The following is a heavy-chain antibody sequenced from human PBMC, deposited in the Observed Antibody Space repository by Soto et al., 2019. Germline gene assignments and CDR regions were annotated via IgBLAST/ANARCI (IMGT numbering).Heavy chain of an antibody. CDR3: AREEYYYGSGAFFDY. D-gene: IGHD3-10*01. CDR1: GGTFSSYT. CDR2: IIPILGIA. J-gene: IGHJ4*02. V-gene: IGHV1-69*08. Sequence: QVQLVQSGAEVKKPGSSVKVSCKASGGTFSSYTISWVRQAPGQGREWMGRIIPILGIANYAQKFQGRVTITADKSTSTAYRELSSLRSEDTAVYYCAREEYYYGSGAFFDYWGQGTLVTVSS.